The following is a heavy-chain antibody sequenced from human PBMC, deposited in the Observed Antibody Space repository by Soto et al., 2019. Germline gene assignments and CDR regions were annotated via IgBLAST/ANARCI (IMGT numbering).Heavy chain of an antibody. CDR3: ARDRNWVDP. V-gene: IGHV1-18*01. Sequence: QVQLVQSGAEVKKPGASVKVSCKASGYTFTSYDISWVRQAPGQGLEWMGWMSTSNGNTNYAQKLQGRVTMTTDTSTSTANMELRSLRPDDTAVYFCARDRNWVDPWGQGHLVTVS. CDR2: MSTSNGNT. J-gene: IGHJ5*02. CDR1: GYTFTSYD.